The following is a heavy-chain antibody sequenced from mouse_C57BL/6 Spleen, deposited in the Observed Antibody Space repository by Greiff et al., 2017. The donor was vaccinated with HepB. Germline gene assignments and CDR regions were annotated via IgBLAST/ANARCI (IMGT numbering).Heavy chain of an antibody. Sequence: EVQLQQSGAELVRPGASVKLSCTASGFNIKDDYMHWVKQRPEQGLEWIGWIDPENGDTEYASKFQGKATITADTSSNTAYLQLSSLTSEDTAVYYCTTLYYGYDEGYYYAMDYWGQGTLVTVSS. CDR1: GFNIKDDY. CDR3: TTLYYGYDEGYYYAMDY. V-gene: IGHV14-4*01. J-gene: IGHJ4*01. CDR2: IDPENGDT. D-gene: IGHD2-2*01.